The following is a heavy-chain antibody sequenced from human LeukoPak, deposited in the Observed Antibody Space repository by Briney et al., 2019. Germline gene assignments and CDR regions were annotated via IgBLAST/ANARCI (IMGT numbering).Heavy chain of an antibody. D-gene: IGHD3-10*01. CDR3: ARMTLYGSGTVH. CDR2: ISSDGGST. CDR1: GFTFSSYS. J-gene: IGHJ4*02. Sequence: GGSLRLSCAASGFTFSSYSMHWVRQAPGKGLEYVSGISSDGGSTWYAGSVKGRFTISRDNSKNTANLQLGSLRIEGTAVYHCARMTLYGSGTVHWGQGILVTVSS. V-gene: IGHV3-64*02.